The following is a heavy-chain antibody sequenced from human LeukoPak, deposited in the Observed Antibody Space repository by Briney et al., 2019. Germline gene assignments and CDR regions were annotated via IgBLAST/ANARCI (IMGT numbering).Heavy chain of an antibody. Sequence: SETLSLTCTVSGGSISSGGYYWSWIRQHPGKGLEWIGYIYYSGSTYYNPSLKSRVTISVDTSKNQFSLKLSSVTAADTAVYYCARHFSGYSGYAKVAVAGHFDYWGQGTLVTVSS. CDR2: IYYSGST. V-gene: IGHV4-39*01. CDR3: ARHFSGYSGYAKVAVAGHFDY. J-gene: IGHJ4*02. D-gene: IGHD5-12*01. CDR1: GGSISSGGYY.